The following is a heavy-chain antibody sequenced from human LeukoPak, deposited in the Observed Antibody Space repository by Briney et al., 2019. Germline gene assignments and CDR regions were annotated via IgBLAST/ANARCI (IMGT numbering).Heavy chain of an antibody. CDR1: GFTFSSYW. CDR3: ARDTYGYFGGIDY. D-gene: IGHD5-18*01. V-gene: IGHV3-7*01. CDR2: IKQDGSEK. Sequence: PGGSLRLSCAASGFTFSSYWMSWVRQAPGKGLEWVANIKQDGSEKYYVDSVKGRFTISRDSGKNSLYLQMNSLRAEDTAVYYCARDTYGYFGGIDYWGQGTLVTVSS. J-gene: IGHJ4*02.